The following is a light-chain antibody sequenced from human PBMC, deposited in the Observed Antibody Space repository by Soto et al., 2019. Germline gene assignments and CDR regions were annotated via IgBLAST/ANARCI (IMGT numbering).Light chain of an antibody. V-gene: IGKV3-20*01. J-gene: IGKJ1*01. Sequence: LTQSPATLSVSPGERATLSCRASQSIYSNLAWYYQRPGQSPRLLIYGASSRATGIPDRFSGSGSGTDFTLTISRLEPEDFAVYYCQQYGSSQVVFGQGTKVDI. CDR3: QQYGSSQVV. CDR1: QSIYSN. CDR2: GAS.